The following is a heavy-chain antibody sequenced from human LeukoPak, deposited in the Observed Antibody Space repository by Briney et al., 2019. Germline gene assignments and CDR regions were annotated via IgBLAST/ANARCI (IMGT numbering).Heavy chain of an antibody. J-gene: IGHJ4*02. CDR2: MNPNSGNT. CDR3: ARDPSSSSSGH. CDR1: GYTFTTYD. D-gene: IGHD6-6*01. Sequence: AASVTVSCKASGYTFTTYDIHWVRQATGQGLEWMGWMNPNSGNTGYAQKFQGRVTMTRNTSISTAYMELSSLRSEDTAVYYCARDPSSSSSGHWGQGTLVTVSS. V-gene: IGHV1-8*01.